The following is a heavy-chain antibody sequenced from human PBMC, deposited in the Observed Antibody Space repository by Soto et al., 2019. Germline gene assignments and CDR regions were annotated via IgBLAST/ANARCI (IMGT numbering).Heavy chain of an antibody. CDR1: GYKFIDYL. Sequence: PXESLKISRQASGYKFIDYLLVWVRQVPGKGLEWMGSFYPGDFDIKYSPSFRGQVTISVDKSTTTAYLQWSSLKDSDTAMYYCARASGGEYYDSRQYYYSDWGQGTLVTVSS. V-gene: IGHV5-51*01. CDR3: ARASGGEYYDSRQYYYSD. J-gene: IGHJ4*02. D-gene: IGHD3-22*01. CDR2: FYPGDFDI.